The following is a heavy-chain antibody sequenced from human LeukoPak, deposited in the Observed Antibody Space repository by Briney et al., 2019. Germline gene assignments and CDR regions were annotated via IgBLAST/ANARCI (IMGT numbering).Heavy chain of an antibody. D-gene: IGHD6-6*01. CDR3: ARDSSSSAFDI. V-gene: IGHV4-38-2*02. CDR1: GYSISSGCY. J-gene: IGHJ3*02. Sequence: PSETLSLTCTVSGYSISSGCYWGWIRQPPGKGLEYIGSIYHSGSTYYNPSLKSRVTISVDTSKNQFSLKVTSVTAADTAVYYCARDSSSSAFDIWGQGTLVTVSS. CDR2: IYHSGST.